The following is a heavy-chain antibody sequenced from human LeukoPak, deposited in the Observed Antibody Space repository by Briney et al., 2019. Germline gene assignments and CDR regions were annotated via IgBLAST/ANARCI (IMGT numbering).Heavy chain of an antibody. V-gene: IGHV3-30*04. Sequence: GGSLRLSCAASGFTFSSYAMHWVRQAPGKGLEWVAVISSDGSNKYYADSMKGRFTISRDNAKNSLYLQMNSLRAEDTAVYYCARDLAAKYWGQGTLVTVSS. D-gene: IGHD2-15*01. CDR2: ISSDGSNK. J-gene: IGHJ4*02. CDR1: GFTFSSYA. CDR3: ARDLAAKY.